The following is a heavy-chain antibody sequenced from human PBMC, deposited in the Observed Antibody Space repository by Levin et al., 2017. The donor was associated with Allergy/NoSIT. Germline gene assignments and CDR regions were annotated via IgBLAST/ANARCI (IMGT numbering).Heavy chain of an antibody. V-gene: IGHV1-18*01. CDR2: ISAYNGNT. CDR1: GYTFTSYG. Sequence: GESLKISCKASGYTFTSYGISWVRQAPGQGLEWMGWISAYNGNTNYAQKLQGRVTMTTDTSTSTAYMELRSLRSDDTAVYYCAREQYSRPVDWGQGTLVTVSS. D-gene: IGHD6-6*01. CDR3: AREQYSRPVD. J-gene: IGHJ4*02.